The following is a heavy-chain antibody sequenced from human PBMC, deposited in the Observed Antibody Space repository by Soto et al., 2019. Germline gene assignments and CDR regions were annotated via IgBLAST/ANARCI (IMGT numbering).Heavy chain of an antibody. J-gene: IGHJ6*02. Sequence: GASVKVSCKASGYTFTSYYMHCVRQAPGQGLEWMGIINPSGGSTSYAQKFQGRVTMTRDTSTSTVYMELSSLRSEDTAVYYCARDTQLVSYYYGMDVWGQGTTVTVSS. V-gene: IGHV1-46*01. CDR3: ARDTQLVSYYYGMDV. CDR2: INPSGGST. CDR1: GYTFTSYY. D-gene: IGHD6-13*01.